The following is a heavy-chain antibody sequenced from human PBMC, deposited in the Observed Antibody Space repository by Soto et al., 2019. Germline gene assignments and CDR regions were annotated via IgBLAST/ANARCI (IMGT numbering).Heavy chain of an antibody. Sequence: SESLSLACTVSGASTSAFYWSWIRTSAGKGLEWIGRIYATVTTDYNPSLRSGVMMSVDTSKNVISLRLSCLTAADTAIYYCATGAAWLLLYSRVWGQGTLVTVSS. CDR3: ATGAAWLLLYSRV. D-gene: IGHD5-12*01. CDR1: GASTSAFY. V-gene: IGHV4-4*07. J-gene: IGHJ4*02. CDR2: IYATVTT.